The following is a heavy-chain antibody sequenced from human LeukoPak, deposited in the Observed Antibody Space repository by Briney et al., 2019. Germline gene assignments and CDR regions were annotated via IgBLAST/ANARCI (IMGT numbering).Heavy chain of an antibody. Sequence: GGSLRLSCAAPGFTFSSYSMNWVRQAPGKGLEWVSSISSSSSYIYYADSVKGRFTISRDNAKNSLYLQMNSLRAEDTAVYYCARGIVVVVAATHQYYFDYWGQGTLVTVSS. V-gene: IGHV3-21*01. J-gene: IGHJ4*02. D-gene: IGHD2-15*01. CDR2: ISSSSSYI. CDR3: ARGIVVVVAATHQYYFDY. CDR1: GFTFSSYS.